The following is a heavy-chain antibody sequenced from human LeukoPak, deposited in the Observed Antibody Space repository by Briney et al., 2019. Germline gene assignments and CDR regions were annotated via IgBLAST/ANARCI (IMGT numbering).Heavy chain of an antibody. J-gene: IGHJ3*02. D-gene: IGHD4-11*01. CDR3: ARHDPSKNGDYDI. V-gene: IGHV4-59*08. Sequence: KPSETLSLTCTVSGGSINNHYWSWLRQPPGKAPEGIGYIYYSGTTSYNPSLTSRVTISVDTSKNQFSLKLTSVTAADTAVYYCARHDPSKNGDYDIWGQGAMVTVSS. CDR1: GGSINNHY. CDR2: IYYSGTT.